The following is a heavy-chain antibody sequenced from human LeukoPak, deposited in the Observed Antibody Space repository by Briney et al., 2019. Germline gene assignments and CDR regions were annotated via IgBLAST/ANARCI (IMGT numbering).Heavy chain of an antibody. CDR2: INPNSGGT. Sequence: ASVKVSCKASGYTFTDYYIHWVRQAPGQGLEWMGWINPNSGGTNYAQNFQGRVTMTRDTPISTAYMELRSLRSDDTAVYYCARDQDSAAGGMDVWGKGTTVTVSS. V-gene: IGHV1-2*02. CDR3: ARDQDSAAGGMDV. J-gene: IGHJ6*04. CDR1: GYTFTDYY. D-gene: IGHD6-13*01.